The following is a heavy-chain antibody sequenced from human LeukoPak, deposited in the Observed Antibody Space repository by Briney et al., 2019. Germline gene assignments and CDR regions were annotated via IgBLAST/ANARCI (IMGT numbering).Heavy chain of an antibody. Sequence: ASVKVSCKASGYTFTGYYMHWVRQAPGQGLEWMGRINPNSGGTNYAQKFQSRVTMTRDTSISTAYMELSRPRSDDTAVYYCARASSWYVYYFDYWGQGTLVTVSS. CDR3: ARASSWYVYYFDY. CDR2: INPNSGGT. D-gene: IGHD6-13*01. V-gene: IGHV1-2*06. J-gene: IGHJ4*02. CDR1: GYTFTGYY.